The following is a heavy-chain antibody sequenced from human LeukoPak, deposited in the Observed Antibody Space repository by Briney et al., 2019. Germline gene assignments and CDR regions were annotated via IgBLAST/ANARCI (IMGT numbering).Heavy chain of an antibody. J-gene: IGHJ5*02. CDR2: IYYSGST. V-gene: IGHV4-59*01. D-gene: IGHD3-3*01. Sequence: SETLSLTCTVSGGSISSYYWSWIRQPPGKGLEWIGYIYYSGSTNYNPSLKSRVTISVDTSKNQFSLKLSSVTAADTAVYYCARSPSDFWSGYYKGNWFDPWGQGTLVTVSS. CDR3: ARSPSDFWSGYYKGNWFDP. CDR1: GGSISSYY.